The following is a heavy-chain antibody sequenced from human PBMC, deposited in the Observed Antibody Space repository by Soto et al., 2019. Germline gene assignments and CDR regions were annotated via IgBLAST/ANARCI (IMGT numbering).Heavy chain of an antibody. D-gene: IGHD3-10*01. CDR3: ARAPYYYGSGSYYNDYYGMDV. V-gene: IGHV3-30-3*01. CDR1: GFTFSSYA. Sequence: GGSLRLSCAASGFTFSSYAMHWVRQAPGKGLEWVAVISYDGSNKYYADSVKGRFTISRDNSKNTLYLQMNSLRAEDTAVYYCARAPYYYGSGSYYNDYYGMDVWGQGTTVTVSS. CDR2: ISYDGSNK. J-gene: IGHJ6*02.